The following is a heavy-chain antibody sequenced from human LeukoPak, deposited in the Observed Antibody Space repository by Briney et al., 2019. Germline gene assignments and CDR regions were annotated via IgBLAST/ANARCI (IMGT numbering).Heavy chain of an antibody. Sequence: NASETLSLTCTVSGGSISSSSYYWGWIRQPPGKGLEWIGYIYYSGSTNYNPSLKSRVTISVDTSKNQFSLKLSSVTAADTAVYYCARVHTSGWYNYYYYGMDVWGQGTTVTVSS. CDR3: ARVHTSGWYNYYYYGMDV. V-gene: IGHV4-61*05. D-gene: IGHD6-19*01. J-gene: IGHJ6*02. CDR2: IYYSGST. CDR1: GGSISSSSYY.